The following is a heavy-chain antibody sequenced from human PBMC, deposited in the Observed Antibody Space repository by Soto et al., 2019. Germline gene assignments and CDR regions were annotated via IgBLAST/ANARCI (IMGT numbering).Heavy chain of an antibody. CDR3: ARLNYDSSYFDY. J-gene: IGHJ4*02. D-gene: IGHD3-22*01. Sequence: GGSLRLSCAASGFTFSSYGMHWVRQAPGKGLEWVAVISYDGSNKYYADSVKGRFTISRDNSKNTLYLQMNSLRAEDTAVYYCARLNYDSSYFDYWGQGTLVTVSS. CDR2: ISYDGSNK. V-gene: IGHV3-30*03. CDR1: GFTFSSYG.